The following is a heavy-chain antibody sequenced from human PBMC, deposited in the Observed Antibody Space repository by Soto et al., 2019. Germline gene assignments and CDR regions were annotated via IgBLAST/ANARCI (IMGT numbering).Heavy chain of an antibody. CDR1: GVTFSSYA. J-gene: IGHJ4*02. CDR3: ARYEIAVAGTFDY. V-gene: IGHV1-69*13. CDR2: IIPIFGTA. Sequence: GASVKVFCKASGVTFSSYAISWVRQAPGQGLEWMGGIIPIFGTANYAQKFQGRVTITADESTSTAYMELSSLRSEDTAVYYCARYEIAVAGTFDYWGQGTLVTVSS. D-gene: IGHD6-19*01.